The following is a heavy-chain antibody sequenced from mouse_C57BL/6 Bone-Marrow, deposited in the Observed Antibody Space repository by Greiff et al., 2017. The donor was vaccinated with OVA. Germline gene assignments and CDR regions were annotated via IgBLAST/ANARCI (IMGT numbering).Heavy chain of an antibody. Sequence: EVKLVESRGGLVKPGGSLKLSCAASGFTFSSYAMSWVRQTPEKRLEWVATISDGGSYTYYPDNVKGRFTISRDNAKNNLYLQMSHLKSEDTAMYYCARYSNYEAMDYWGQGTSVTVSS. CDR3: ARYSNYEAMDY. D-gene: IGHD2-5*01. CDR2: ISDGGSYT. CDR1: GFTFSSYA. J-gene: IGHJ4*01. V-gene: IGHV5-4*03.